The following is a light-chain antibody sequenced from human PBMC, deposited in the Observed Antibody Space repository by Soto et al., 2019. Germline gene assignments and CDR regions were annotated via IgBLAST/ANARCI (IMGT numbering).Light chain of an antibody. V-gene: IGLV2-8*01. J-gene: IGLJ1*01. CDR2: EVT. CDR3: AAWDDSLNGHV. CDR1: SSDVGGYDY. Sequence: QSVLTQPPSASGSPGQSVTISCTGTSSDVGGYDYVSWYQQHPGKAPKLMIYEVTIRPSGVPDRFSGSKSGTSASLAISGLQSEDEADYYCAAWDDSLNGHVFGTGTKVTVL.